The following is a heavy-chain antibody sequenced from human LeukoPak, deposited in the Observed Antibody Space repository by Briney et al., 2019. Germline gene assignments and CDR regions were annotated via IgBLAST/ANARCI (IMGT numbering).Heavy chain of an antibody. CDR2: ISYDGSNK. J-gene: IGHJ4*02. V-gene: IGHV3-30*18. CDR3: AKDRAAAGYFDY. D-gene: IGHD6-13*01. CDR1: GSTFSSYG. Sequence: GGSLRLSCAASGSTFSSYGMHWVRQAPGKGLEWVAVISYDGSNKYYADSVKGRFTISRDNSKNTLYLQMNSLRAEDTAVYYCAKDRAAAGYFDYWGQGTLVTVSS.